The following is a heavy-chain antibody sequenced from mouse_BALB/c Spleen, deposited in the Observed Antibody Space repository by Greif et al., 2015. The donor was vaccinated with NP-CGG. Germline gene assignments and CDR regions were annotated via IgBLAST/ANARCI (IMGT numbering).Heavy chain of an antibody. Sequence: EVNVEESGGGLVQPGGSLKLSCAASGFTFSSYGMSWVRQTPDKRLELVATINSNGGSTYYPDSVKGRFTISRDNAKNTLYLQMSSLKSEDTAMYYCARDGGNYFDYWGQGTTLTVSS. CDR1: GFTFSSYG. CDR3: ARDGGNYFDY. J-gene: IGHJ2*01. V-gene: IGHV5-6-3*01. CDR2: INSNGGST.